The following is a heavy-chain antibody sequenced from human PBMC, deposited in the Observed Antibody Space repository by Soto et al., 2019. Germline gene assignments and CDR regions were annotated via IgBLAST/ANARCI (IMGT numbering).Heavy chain of an antibody. CDR2: IIPIFGTA. D-gene: IGHD1-7*01. Sequence: GASVKVSCKASGGTFSSYAISWVRQAPGQGLEWMGGIIPIFGTANYAQKFQGRVTITADESTSTAYMELSSLRSEDTAVYYCARDNWNYGQDYYYYGMDVWGQGTTVTVSS. J-gene: IGHJ6*02. CDR3: ARDNWNYGQDYYYYGMDV. V-gene: IGHV1-69*13. CDR1: GGTFSSYA.